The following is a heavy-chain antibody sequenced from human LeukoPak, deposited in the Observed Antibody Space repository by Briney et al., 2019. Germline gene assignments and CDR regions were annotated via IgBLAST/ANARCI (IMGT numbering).Heavy chain of an antibody. CDR1: GGSISNSSGNC. V-gene: IGHV4-4*02. D-gene: IGHD4-23*01. CDR2: IYHSGST. J-gene: IGHJ4*02. Sequence: SETLSLNCAVSGGSISNSSGNCWTWVRQPPGKGLEWIGEIYHSGSTNYNPSLKSRVTMLLDKSKNQFSLKLSSVTAADTAVYYCARNGGNSDFDYWGQGTLVTVSS. CDR3: ARNGGNSDFDY.